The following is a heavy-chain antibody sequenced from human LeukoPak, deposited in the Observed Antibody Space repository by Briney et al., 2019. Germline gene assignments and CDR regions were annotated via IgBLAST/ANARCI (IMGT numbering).Heavy chain of an antibody. CDR2: ISSSSTFI. J-gene: IGHJ1*01. D-gene: IGHD2-21*02. CDR1: GFGFSDFS. CDR3: ARGSYFCGGDCYTAEFFQH. Sequence: GGSLRLSCAVSGFGFSDFSMNWVRQAPGKGLERVAFISSSSTFINYADSVKGRFTISRDNAKNSLYLQMDSLRAEDTAVYYCARGSYFCGGDCYTAEFFQHWGQGTLVTVSS. V-gene: IGHV3-21*01.